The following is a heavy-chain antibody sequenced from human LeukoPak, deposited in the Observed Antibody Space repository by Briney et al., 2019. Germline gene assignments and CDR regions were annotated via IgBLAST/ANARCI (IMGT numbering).Heavy chain of an antibody. J-gene: IGHJ5*02. D-gene: IGHD1-1*01. Sequence: SVKVSCKASGGTFSSYAISWVRQAPGQGLEWMGGIIPIFGTANYAQKFQGRVTITTDESTSTAYMELSSLRSEDTAVYYCARSFWGPTGTLWFDPWGQGTLVTVSS. CDR3: ARSFWGPTGTLWFDP. CDR2: IIPIFGTA. V-gene: IGHV1-69*05. CDR1: GGTFSSYA.